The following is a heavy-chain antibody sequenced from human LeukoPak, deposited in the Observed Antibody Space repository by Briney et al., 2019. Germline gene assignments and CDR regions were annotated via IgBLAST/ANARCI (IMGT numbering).Heavy chain of an antibody. D-gene: IGHD2-2*01. CDR1: NGSINTYY. CDR3: ARGRYQLSP. J-gene: IGHJ5*02. CDR2: IYYSGCT. V-gene: IGHV4-59*01. Sequence: SETLSLTCTVSNGSINTYYWSWIRQPPGKGPEWIGYIYYSGCTNYNPSLKSRVTISVDTSKNQFSLKLSSVTAADTAVYYCARGRYQLSPWGQGTLVAVSS.